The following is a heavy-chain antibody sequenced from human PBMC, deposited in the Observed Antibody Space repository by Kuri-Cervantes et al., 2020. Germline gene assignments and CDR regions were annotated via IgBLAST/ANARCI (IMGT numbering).Heavy chain of an antibody. CDR2: FDPEDGET. J-gene: IGHJ6*02. CDR1: GYTLTELS. V-gene: IGHV1-24*01. D-gene: IGHD3-10*01. Sequence: ASVKVSCKVSGYTLTELSMHWVRQAPGKGLEWMGGFDPEDGETIYAQKFQGRVTMTRDTSISTAYMELSSLRSEDTAVYYCATHGSGSYYYYYYGMDVWGQGTTVTVSS. CDR3: ATHGSGSYYYYYYGMDV.